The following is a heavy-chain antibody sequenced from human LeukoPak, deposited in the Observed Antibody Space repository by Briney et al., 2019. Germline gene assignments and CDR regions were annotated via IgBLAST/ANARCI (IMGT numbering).Heavy chain of an antibody. V-gene: IGHV3-30*18. Sequence: GGSLRLSCAASGFTFSAYGMHWVRQAPGKGLEWVAIISYDGSSKYYPDSVKGRFTVSRDDSKNTLYLQMNSLRTEDTAVYYCAKELTRPNRPVAGLNYWGQGTLVTVSS. CDR3: AKELTRPNRPVAGLNY. CDR1: GFTFSAYG. D-gene: IGHD6-19*01. CDR2: ISYDGSSK. J-gene: IGHJ4*02.